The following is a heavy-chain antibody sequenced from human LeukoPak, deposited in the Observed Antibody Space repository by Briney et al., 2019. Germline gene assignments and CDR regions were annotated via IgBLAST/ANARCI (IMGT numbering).Heavy chain of an antibody. Sequence: GGSLRLSCAASGFTFSSYAMHWVRQAPGKGLEWISYINSNSDTVHYSNSVEGRFTISRDNAKNSLYLQMNSLRAEDTAVYYCAKSHTPTDWGQGTLVTVSS. J-gene: IGHJ4*02. CDR2: INSNSDTV. CDR3: AKSHTPTD. CDR1: GFTFSSYA. D-gene: IGHD2-2*02. V-gene: IGHV3-48*04.